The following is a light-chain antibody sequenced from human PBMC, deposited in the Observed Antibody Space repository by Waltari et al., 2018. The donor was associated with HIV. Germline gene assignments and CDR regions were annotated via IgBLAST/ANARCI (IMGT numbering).Light chain of an antibody. Sequence: DIHMTQSPSSLSASVGDRVTITCRASQDINSWLAWYQQKPGNAPKLLISAASSLQSGVPPRFSGSGSGTVFTLTINSLQPEDFATYYCQLANIVPFTFGPGTKVHI. V-gene: IGKV1-12*01. J-gene: IGKJ3*01. CDR1: QDINSW. CDR2: AAS. CDR3: QLANIVPFT.